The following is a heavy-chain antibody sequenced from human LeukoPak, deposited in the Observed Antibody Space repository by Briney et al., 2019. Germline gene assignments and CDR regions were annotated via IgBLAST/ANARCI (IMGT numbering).Heavy chain of an antibody. J-gene: IGHJ4*02. V-gene: IGHV4-59*08. CDR3: ARVRTKGSGYPGSY. D-gene: IGHD3-22*01. CDR2: IYYSGST. Sequence: SETLSLTCTVSGGSISSYYWSWIRQPPGKGLEWIGYIYYSGSTNYNPSLKSRVTISVDTSKNQFSLKLSSVTAADTAVYYCARVRTKGSGYPGSYWGQGTLVTVSS. CDR1: GGSISSYY.